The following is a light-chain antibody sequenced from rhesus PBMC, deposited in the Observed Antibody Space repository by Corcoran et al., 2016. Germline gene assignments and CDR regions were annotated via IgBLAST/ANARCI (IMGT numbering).Light chain of an antibody. J-gene: IGKJ2*01. CDR1: QSIGSN. V-gene: IGKV1-59*02. Sequence: AIQMTQSPSSLSASFGDTVTVTCRAIQSIGSNLACYQQKPGKVPKHWIYAASTLHSEVPSRFSGGGYGTDFTLTINSLQHKDVATLYWQKSDSAPYSFGQGTRVEIK. CDR3: QKSDSAPYS. CDR2: AAS.